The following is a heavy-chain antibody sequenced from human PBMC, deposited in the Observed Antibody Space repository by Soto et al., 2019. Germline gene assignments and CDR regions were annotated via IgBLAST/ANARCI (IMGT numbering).Heavy chain of an antibody. CDR2: ISWNSGSI. V-gene: IGHV3-9*01. Sequence: PGGSVRLSGAAGGIAVVGDAMIIVRQAPGKGLEWVSGISWNSGSIGYADSVKGRFTISRDNAKNSPYLQMNSLRAEDTALYYCAKGRGYSRGSLDMLFDCWGQGPLVSVPS. CDR1: GIAVVGDA. J-gene: IGHJ4*02. CDR3: AKGRGYSRGSLDMLFDC. D-gene: IGHD6-19*01.